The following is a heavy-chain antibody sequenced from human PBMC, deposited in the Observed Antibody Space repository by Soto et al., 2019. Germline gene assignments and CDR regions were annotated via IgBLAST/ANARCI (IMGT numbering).Heavy chain of an antibody. Sequence: QVQLQESGPGLVKPSQTLSLTCTVSGGSISSGDYYWSWIRQPPGKGLEWIGYIYYSGSTYYNPSLKSRVTISVDTSKNRFSLKLSSVTAADTAVYYCARYCSGGSCYSGGGMDVWGQGTTVTVSS. J-gene: IGHJ6*02. D-gene: IGHD2-15*01. CDR3: ARYCSGGSCYSGGGMDV. V-gene: IGHV4-30-4*01. CDR1: GGSISSGDYY. CDR2: IYYSGST.